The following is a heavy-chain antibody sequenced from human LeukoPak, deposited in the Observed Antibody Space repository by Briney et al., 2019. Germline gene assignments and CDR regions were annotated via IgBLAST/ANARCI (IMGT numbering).Heavy chain of an antibody. D-gene: IGHD3-22*01. V-gene: IGHV1-2*02. CDR1: GYTFTGYY. J-gene: IGHJ4*02. CDR3: AGDYYDGSGGLGY. Sequence: ASVKVSCKASGYTFTGYYMHWVRQAPGQGLEWMGWINPNSGGTNYAQKFQGRVTMTRDTSISTAYMELSRLRSDDTAVYYCAGDYYDGSGGLGYWGQGTLVTVSS. CDR2: INPNSGGT.